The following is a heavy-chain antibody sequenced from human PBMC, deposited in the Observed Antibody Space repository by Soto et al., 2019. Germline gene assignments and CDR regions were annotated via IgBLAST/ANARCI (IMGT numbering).Heavy chain of an antibody. V-gene: IGHV4-4*07. D-gene: IGHD1-1*01. CDR3: AREMGLGRRDYYYYYYGMDV. CDR2: IYTSGST. J-gene: IGHJ6*02. Sequence: SETLSLTCTVSGGSISSYYWSWIRQPAGKGLEWIGRIYTSGSTNYNPSLKSRVTMSVDTSKNQFSLKLSSVTAADTAVYYCAREMGLGRRDYYYYYYGMDVWGQGTTVTVSS. CDR1: GGSISSYY.